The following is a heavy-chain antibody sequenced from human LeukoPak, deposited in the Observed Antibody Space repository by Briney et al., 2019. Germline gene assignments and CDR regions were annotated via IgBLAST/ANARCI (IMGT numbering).Heavy chain of an antibody. V-gene: IGHV4-39*07. CDR3: AGERGEEYSSGWYKRNYFDN. CDR1: GDSFSSVTDY. J-gene: IGHJ4*02. D-gene: IGHD6-19*01. Sequence: SETLSLTCTVSGDSFSSVTDYRAWIRQPPGKGLEWIASGDYSGGTYYNPSLESRVAISADMSKNQFSLKLTSVTGADAAVYYCAGERGEEYSSGWYKRNYFDNWGQGIRVTVSS. CDR2: GDYSGGT.